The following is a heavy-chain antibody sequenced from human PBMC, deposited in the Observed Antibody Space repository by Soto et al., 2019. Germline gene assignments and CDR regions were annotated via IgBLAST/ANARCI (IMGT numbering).Heavy chain of an antibody. J-gene: IGHJ4*02. V-gene: IGHV3-30*03. D-gene: IGHD5-12*01. Sequence: QVQLVESGGGVVQPGRSLRLSCAASGFTFSGYVMHWVRQGPGKGLEWVAVISYDGSNNYYADSVKGRFTISRDNSKNTLFLQMNSLRAEDTAVYYCAREFVDTREKWLRPHDFHYWGPGTRVTVSS. CDR3: AREFVDTREKWLRPHDFHY. CDR1: GFTFSGYV. CDR2: ISYDGSNN.